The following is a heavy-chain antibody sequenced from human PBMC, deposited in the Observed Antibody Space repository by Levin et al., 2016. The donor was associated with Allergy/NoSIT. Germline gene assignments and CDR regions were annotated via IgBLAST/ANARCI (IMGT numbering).Heavy chain of an antibody. V-gene: IGHV5-51*01. CDR2: IYPGDSDT. D-gene: IGHD5-18*01. J-gene: IGHJ6*02. CDR3: ARLLYSYGYYYYGMDV. Sequence: VRQMPGKGLEWMGIIYPGDSDTRYSPSFQGQVTISADKSISTAYLQWSSLKASDTAMYYCARLLYSYGYYYYGMDVWGQGTTVTVSS.